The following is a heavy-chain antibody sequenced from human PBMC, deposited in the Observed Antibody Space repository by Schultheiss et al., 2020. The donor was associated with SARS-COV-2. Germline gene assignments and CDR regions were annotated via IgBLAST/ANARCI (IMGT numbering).Heavy chain of an antibody. CDR1: GGSISSSSYY. CDR2: IYYSGST. Sequence: SQTLSLTCTVSGGSISSSSYYWSWIRQPPGKGLEWIGYIYYSGSTNYNPSLKSRVTISLDKSKNQFSLRLSSVTAADTAVYYCARNDRYVPFDPWGQGTLVTVSS. J-gene: IGHJ5*02. V-gene: IGHV4-61*05. D-gene: IGHD2-21*01. CDR3: ARNDRYVPFDP.